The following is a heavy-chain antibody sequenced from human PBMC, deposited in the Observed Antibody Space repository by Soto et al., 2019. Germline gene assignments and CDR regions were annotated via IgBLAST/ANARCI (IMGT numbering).Heavy chain of an antibody. CDR2: IWYDGSNK. J-gene: IGHJ4*02. CDR1: GFTFSSYG. Sequence: QVQLVESGGGVVQPGRSLRLSCAASGFTFSSYGMHWVRQAPGKGLVWVAVIWYDGSNKYYADSVKGRFTISRDNSKNPLYLQMNSLRAEDTAVYYCAILGGWLLPVVEPDLGFDYWGQGTLVTVSS. D-gene: IGHD2-15*01. V-gene: IGHV3-33*01. CDR3: AILGGWLLPVVEPDLGFDY.